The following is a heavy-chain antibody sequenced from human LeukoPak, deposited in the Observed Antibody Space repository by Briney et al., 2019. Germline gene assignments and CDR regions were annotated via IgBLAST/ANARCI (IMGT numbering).Heavy chain of an antibody. J-gene: IGHJ4*02. CDR3: AKSSYCSSTSCYLPLDY. CDR2: IRYDGSTK. V-gene: IGHV3-30*02. Sequence: PGGSLRLSCAASRFTFSSYGMHWVRQAPGKGLHWLAFIRYDGSTKYYADSVKGRYTISRENSENTLYLQMNSLRAEDTAVYYCAKSSYCSSTSCYLPLDYWGQGTLVSVSS. CDR1: RFTFSSYG. D-gene: IGHD2-2*01.